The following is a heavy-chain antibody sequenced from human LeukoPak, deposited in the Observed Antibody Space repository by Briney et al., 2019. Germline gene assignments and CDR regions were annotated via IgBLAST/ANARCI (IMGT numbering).Heavy chain of an antibody. Sequence: GGSLRLSCAASGITFSRYAMHWVRQAPGKGLEWVAVMSSGGTNKYYADSVKGRFTISRDNSKNTLYLQMNSLKPDDTAVYFCARDPGRDCYCGGFDIWGQGTKITVSS. J-gene: IGHJ3*02. D-gene: IGHD2-21*02. CDR2: MSSGGTNK. V-gene: IGHV3-30-3*01. CDR3: ARDPGRDCYCGGFDI. CDR1: GITFSRYA.